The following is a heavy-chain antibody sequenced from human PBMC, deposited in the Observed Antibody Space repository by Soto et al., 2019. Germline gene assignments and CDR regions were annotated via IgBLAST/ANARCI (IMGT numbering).Heavy chain of an antibody. Sequence: ASVKVSCKAPGYTFTSYDINWVRQATGQGLEWMGWMNPNSGNTGYAQKFQGRVTMTRNTSISTAYMELSSLRSEDTAVYYCARGIGWFRELWFYFDYWGQGTLVTVSS. CDR3: ARGIGWFRELWFYFDY. J-gene: IGHJ4*02. V-gene: IGHV1-8*01. CDR1: GYTFTSYD. D-gene: IGHD3-10*01. CDR2: MNPNSGNT.